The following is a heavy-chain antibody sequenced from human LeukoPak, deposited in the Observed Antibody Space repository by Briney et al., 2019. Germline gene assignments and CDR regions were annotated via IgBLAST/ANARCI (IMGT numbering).Heavy chain of an antibody. Sequence: SVKVPCKASGGTFSSYAISWVRQAPGQGLEWMGGIIPIFGTANYAQKSQGRVTITADESTSTAYMELSSLRSEDTAVYYCARSLTGYSSGWFNYYYYYGMDVWGQGTTVTVSS. V-gene: IGHV1-69*13. CDR2: IIPIFGTA. CDR1: GGTFSSYA. CDR3: ARSLTGYSSGWFNYYYYYGMDV. J-gene: IGHJ6*02. D-gene: IGHD6-19*01.